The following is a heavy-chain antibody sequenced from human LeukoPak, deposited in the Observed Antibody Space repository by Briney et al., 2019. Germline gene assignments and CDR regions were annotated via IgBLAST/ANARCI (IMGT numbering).Heavy chain of an antibody. CDR3: AKGRVWAANAFDI. D-gene: IGHD3-16*01. Sequence: GGSLRLSCAASGFTFSSYGMHWVRQAPGKGLEWVAVIWYDGSNKYYADSVKGRFTISRDNSKNTLYLQMNSLRAEDTAVYYCAKGRVWAANAFDIWGQGTMVTISS. V-gene: IGHV3-33*06. CDR1: GFTFSSYG. J-gene: IGHJ3*02. CDR2: IWYDGSNK.